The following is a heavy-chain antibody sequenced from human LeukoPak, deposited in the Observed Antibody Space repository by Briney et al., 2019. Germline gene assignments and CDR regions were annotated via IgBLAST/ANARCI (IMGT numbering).Heavy chain of an antibody. CDR2: ISSSGDTM. CDR3: AKTHVWGSGRGFDY. Sequence: GGSLRLSCATSGFTFSTYEMNWVRQAPGKGLECISYISSSGDTMYYADSVRGRFTISRDNAENSLYLQMNSLRADDTAVYYCAKTHVWGSGRGFDYWGQGTLVTVSS. CDR1: GFTFSTYE. V-gene: IGHV3-48*03. D-gene: IGHD3-16*01. J-gene: IGHJ4*02.